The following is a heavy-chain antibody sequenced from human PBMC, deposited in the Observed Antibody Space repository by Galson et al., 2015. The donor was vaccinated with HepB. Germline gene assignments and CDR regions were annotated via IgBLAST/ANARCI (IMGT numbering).Heavy chain of an antibody. J-gene: IGHJ4*02. V-gene: IGHV3-33*05. Sequence: SLRLSCAVSGFSFNAHGMHWVRQAPGQGLEWVGVITYDGVTEGYADYAKGRFAISRDTSTNTLYLQMNNLRAEDTAMYYCAREQGYNDYRTSDYWGQGTLATVSS. D-gene: IGHD4-11*01. CDR1: GFSFNAHG. CDR3: AREQGYNDYRTSDY. CDR2: ITYDGVTE.